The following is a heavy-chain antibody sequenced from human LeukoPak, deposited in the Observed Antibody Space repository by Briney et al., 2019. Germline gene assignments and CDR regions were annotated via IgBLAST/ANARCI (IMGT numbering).Heavy chain of an antibody. Sequence: GGSLRLSCAASGFAFSSYAMSWVRQAPGKGLEWVSLISRDGGSTYYADSVKGRFTISRDNSKNSLYLQMNSLRTEDTALYYCAKDMSGREWLYAFDIWGQGTMVTVSS. CDR1: GFAFSSYA. V-gene: IGHV3-43*02. J-gene: IGHJ3*02. CDR3: AKDMSGREWLYAFDI. CDR2: ISRDGGST. D-gene: IGHD3-3*01.